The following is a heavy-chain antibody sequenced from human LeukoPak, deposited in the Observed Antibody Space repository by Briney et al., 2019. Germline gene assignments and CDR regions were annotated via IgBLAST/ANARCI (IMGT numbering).Heavy chain of an antibody. V-gene: IGHV3-21*01. J-gene: IGHJ2*01. Sequence: GGSLRLSCAASGFTFSSYSMNWVRQAPGKGLEWVSSISSSSSYIYYADSVKGRFTISRDNAKNSLYLQMNSLRAEDTAVYYCAKGGWGSYPSYWYFDLWGRGTLVTVSS. CDR3: AKGGWGSYPSYWYFDL. CDR2: ISSSSSYI. D-gene: IGHD7-27*01. CDR1: GFTFSSYS.